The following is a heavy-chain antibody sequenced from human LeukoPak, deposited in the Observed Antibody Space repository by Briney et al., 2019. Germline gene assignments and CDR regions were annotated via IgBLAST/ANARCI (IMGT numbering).Heavy chain of an antibody. CDR3: ARHASRLWWELLRLLY. D-gene: IGHD1-26*01. V-gene: IGHV4-39*01. CDR1: GGSISSSSYY. J-gene: IGHJ4*02. CDR2: IYYSGST. Sequence: PSETLSLTCTVSGGSISSSSYYWGWIRQPPGKGLEWIGSIYYSGSTYYNPSLKSRVTISVDTSKNQFSLKLSSVTAADTAVYYCARHASRLWWELLRLLYWGQGTLVTVSS.